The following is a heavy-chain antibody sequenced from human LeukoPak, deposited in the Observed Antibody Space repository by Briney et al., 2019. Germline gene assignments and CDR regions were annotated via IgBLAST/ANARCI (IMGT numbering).Heavy chain of an antibody. CDR2: IIPIFGTA. CDR3: ASTHSSIAAAGTFNY. D-gene: IGHD6-13*01. V-gene: IGHV1-69*13. CDR1: GGTFNSYA. J-gene: IGHJ4*02. Sequence: GASVKVSCKASGGTFNSYAISWVRQAPGQGLEWMGGIIPIFGTANYAQKFQGRVTITADESTSTAYMELSSLRSEDTAVYYCASTHSSIAAAGTFNYWGQGTLVTVSS.